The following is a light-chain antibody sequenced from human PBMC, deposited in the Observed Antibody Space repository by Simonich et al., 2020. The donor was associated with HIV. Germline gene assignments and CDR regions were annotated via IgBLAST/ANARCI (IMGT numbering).Light chain of an antibody. CDR2: YAS. Sequence: EIVMTQSPATLSVSPGERATLSCRASQNIACNLAWYQRKPGQAPRLFIYYASTRATGVPARFSGSGFGTDFTLTISSMQSEDFAVYYCQQYNNWPSPFTFGPGTKVDIK. J-gene: IGKJ3*01. CDR3: QQYNNWPSPFT. CDR1: QNIACN. V-gene: IGKV3-15*01.